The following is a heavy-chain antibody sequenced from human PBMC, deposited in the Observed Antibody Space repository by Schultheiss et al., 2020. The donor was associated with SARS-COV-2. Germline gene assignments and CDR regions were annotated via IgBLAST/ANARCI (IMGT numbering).Heavy chain of an antibody. D-gene: IGHD2-15*01. CDR3: ARHGSCSGGSCYNFDY. CDR1: GGSFSGYY. V-gene: IGHV4-34*01. Sequence: SETLSLTCAVYGGSFSGYYWSWIRQPPGKGLEWIGYIYYSGSTYYNPSLKSRVTISVDTSKNQFSLKLSSVTAADTAVYYCARHGSCSGGSCYNFDYWGQGTLVTVSS. CDR2: IYYSGST. J-gene: IGHJ4*02.